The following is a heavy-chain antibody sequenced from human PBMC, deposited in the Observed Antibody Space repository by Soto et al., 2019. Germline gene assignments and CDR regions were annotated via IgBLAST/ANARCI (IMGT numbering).Heavy chain of an antibody. J-gene: IGHJ4*02. CDR3: ARGGHVVVVTAAFDY. D-gene: IGHD2-21*02. CDR1: GNTYSNYY. CDR2: INPSGGHT. Sequence: ASVTVSCKASGNTYSNYYIHWVRQAPGQGLEWMGTINPSGGHTTYAQKFLGRVTMTRDTSTSTLYMELTSLRSEDTAVYYCARGGHVVVVTAAFDYWGQGTLVTVSS. V-gene: IGHV1-46*03.